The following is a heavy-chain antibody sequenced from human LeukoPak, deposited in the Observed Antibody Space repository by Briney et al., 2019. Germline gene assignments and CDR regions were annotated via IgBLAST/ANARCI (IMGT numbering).Heavy chain of an antibody. D-gene: IGHD2-2*01. CDR2: MNPNSGNT. V-gene: IGHV1-8*01. CDR3: ARDTGRAQQLWNWFDA. CDR1: GYTFTSYD. Sequence: ASVKVSCKASGYTFTSYDINWVRQATGQGLEWMGWMNPNSGNTGYAQKFQGRVTMTRNTSISTAYMEVNSLRPEDTAMYYCARDTGRAQQLWNWFDAWGQGTLVTVSS. J-gene: IGHJ5*02.